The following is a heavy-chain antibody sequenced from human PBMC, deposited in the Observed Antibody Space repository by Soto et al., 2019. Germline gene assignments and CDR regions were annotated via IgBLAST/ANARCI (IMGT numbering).Heavy chain of an antibody. J-gene: IGHJ6*01. Sequence: QVQLVESGGGVVQPGRSLRLSCAASGFTFSSYGMHWVRQDPGKGLEWVAVIWYDGSNKYYADSVKGRFTISRDNSKNTLYLQMNSLRAEDTAVYYCARDQDPRIGSSWYYYDGMDVW. CDR1: GFTFSSYG. CDR2: IWYDGSNK. V-gene: IGHV3-33*01. D-gene: IGHD6-13*01. CDR3: ARDQDPRIGSSWYYYDGMDV.